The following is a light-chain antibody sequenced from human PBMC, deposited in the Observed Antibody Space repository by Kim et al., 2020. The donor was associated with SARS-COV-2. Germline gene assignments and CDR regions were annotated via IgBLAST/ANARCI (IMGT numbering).Light chain of an antibody. CDR2: GKN. CDR1: SLRSYY. Sequence: SSELTQDSAVSVALGQTVRITCQGDSLRSYYASWYQQKPGQAPVLVIYGKNNRLSGIPDRFSGSSSGNTASLTITGAPAEDEADYYCNSRDSSGNHLVFG. CDR3: NSRDSSGNHLV. V-gene: IGLV3-19*01. J-gene: IGLJ2*01.